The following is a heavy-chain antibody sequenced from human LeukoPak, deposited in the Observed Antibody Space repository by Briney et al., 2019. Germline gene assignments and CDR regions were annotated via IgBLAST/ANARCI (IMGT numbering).Heavy chain of an antibody. Sequence: GGSLRLSCAASGFTFSSYSMNWVRQAPGKGLEWVSYISSSSSTIYYADSVKGRFTISRDNAKNSLYLQMNSLRAEDTAVYYCARDYYGSGSYYNSNYYYYYMDVWGKGTTVTVSS. CDR1: GFTFSSYS. J-gene: IGHJ6*03. CDR2: ISSSSSTI. CDR3: ARDYYGSGSYYNSNYYYYYMDV. D-gene: IGHD3-10*01. V-gene: IGHV3-48*01.